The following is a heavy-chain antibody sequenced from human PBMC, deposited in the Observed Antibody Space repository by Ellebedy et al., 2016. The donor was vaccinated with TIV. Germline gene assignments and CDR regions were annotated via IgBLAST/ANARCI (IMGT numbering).Heavy chain of an antibody. J-gene: IGHJ4*02. V-gene: IGHV1-18*01. Sequence: ASVKVSXKASGYTFTSYGISWVRQAPGQGLEWMGWISAYNGNTNYAQKLQGRVTMTRDTSTSTVYMELSSLRSEDTAVYYCARDPRGSSLYYWGQGTLVTVSS. D-gene: IGHD1-26*01. CDR2: ISAYNGNT. CDR1: GYTFTSYG. CDR3: ARDPRGSSLYY.